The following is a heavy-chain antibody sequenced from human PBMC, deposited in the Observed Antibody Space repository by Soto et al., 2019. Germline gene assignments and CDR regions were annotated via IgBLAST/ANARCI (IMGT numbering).Heavy chain of an antibody. CDR1: GFTFSNFA. CDR2: ISASGGGT. D-gene: IGHD6-13*01. Sequence: SLRLSCAASGFTFSNFAMIWVRQAPGKGLEWVSGISASGGGTHYSDSVKGRFTISRDNSKNTVNLQMNSVRAEDTAVYYCAKLAYSSTDYWGQGTLVTVSS. V-gene: IGHV3-23*01. J-gene: IGHJ4*02. CDR3: AKLAYSSTDY.